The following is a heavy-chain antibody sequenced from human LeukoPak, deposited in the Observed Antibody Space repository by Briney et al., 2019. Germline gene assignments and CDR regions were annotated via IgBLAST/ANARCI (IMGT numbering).Heavy chain of an antibody. CDR1: GGSISSSSYY. D-gene: IGHD3-10*01. J-gene: IGHJ4*02. V-gene: IGHV4-39*07. Sequence: PSETLSLTCTVSGGSISSSSYYWGWIRQPPGKGLEWIGSIYYSGSTYYNPSLKSRVTISVDTSKNQFSLKLSSVTAADTAVYYCARGAGRLWFGELLTPFDYWGQGTLVTVSS. CDR2: IYYSGST. CDR3: ARGAGRLWFGELLTPFDY.